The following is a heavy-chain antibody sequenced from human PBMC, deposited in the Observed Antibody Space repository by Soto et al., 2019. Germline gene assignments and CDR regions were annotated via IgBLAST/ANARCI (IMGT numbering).Heavy chain of an antibody. CDR2: IYHSGST. CDR3: AKASSDYSTLSTYYYGMDV. V-gene: IGHV4-4*02. J-gene: IGHJ6*02. CDR1: GGSISSSNW. D-gene: IGHD4-4*01. Sequence: PSETLSLTCGVSGGSISSSNWWSWVRQPPGKGLEWIGEIYHSGSTNYNPSLKSRVTISVDKSKNQFSLKLSSVTAADTAVYYCAKASSDYSTLSTYYYGMDVWGQGTTVAVSS.